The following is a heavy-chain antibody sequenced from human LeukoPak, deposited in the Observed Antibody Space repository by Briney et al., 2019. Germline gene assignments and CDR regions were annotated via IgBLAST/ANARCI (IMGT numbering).Heavy chain of an antibody. D-gene: IGHD3-10*01. J-gene: IGHJ4*02. CDR3: ARDRLLGFGEF. Sequence: PGGSLRLSCAASGFTFSSYSMNWVRQAPGKGLEWVSYISSSSSTIYYADSVKGRFTISRDNAKNSLYLQMNSLRAENMAVYYCARDRLLGFGEFWGQGTLVTVSS. CDR1: GFTFSSYS. CDR2: ISSSSSTI. V-gene: IGHV3-48*01.